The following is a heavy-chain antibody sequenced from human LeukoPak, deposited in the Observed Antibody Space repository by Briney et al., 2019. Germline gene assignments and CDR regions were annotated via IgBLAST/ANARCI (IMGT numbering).Heavy chain of an antibody. CDR1: GFTFDDYA. CDR2: ISWNSGSI. V-gene: IGHV3-9*01. J-gene: IGHJ4*02. CDR3: AKDKRNYYDSSGYSYYFDY. Sequence: PGRSLRLSCAASGFTFDDYAMHWVRQAPGKGLEWVSGISWNSGSIGYADSVKGRFTISRDNAKNSPYLQMNSLRAEDTALYYCAKDKRNYYDSSGYSYYFDYWGQGTLVTVSS. D-gene: IGHD3-22*01.